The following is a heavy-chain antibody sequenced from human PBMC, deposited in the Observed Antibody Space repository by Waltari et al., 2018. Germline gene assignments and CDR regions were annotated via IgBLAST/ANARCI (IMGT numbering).Heavy chain of an antibody. V-gene: IGHV3-7*03. Sequence: EVQLVESGGGLVQPGGSLRLSCAASAFTFSNYWMSWVRQAPGKGLEGGANMKQDGSEKYYVDSVKGRFTISRDNAKNSLYLQMNSLRVEDTAVYYCAREAVAGIPEFDPWGQGTLVTVSS. D-gene: IGHD6-19*01. J-gene: IGHJ5*02. CDR1: AFTFSNYW. CDR3: AREAVAGIPEFDP. CDR2: MKQDGSEK.